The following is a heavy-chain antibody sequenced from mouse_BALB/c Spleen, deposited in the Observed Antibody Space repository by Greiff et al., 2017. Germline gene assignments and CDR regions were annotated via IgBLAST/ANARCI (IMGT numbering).Heavy chain of an antibody. V-gene: IGHV5-12-2*01. CDR3: AREYGNYVGTWFAY. D-gene: IGHD2-1*01. J-gene: IGHJ3*01. CDR2: ISNGGGST. CDR1: GFTFSGYT. Sequence: EVQRVESGGGLVQPGGSLKLSCAASGFTFSGYTMSWVRQTPEKRLEWVAYISNGGGSTYYPDTVKGRFTISRDNAKNTLYLQMSSLKSEDTAMYYCAREYGNYVGTWFAYWGQGTLVTVSA.